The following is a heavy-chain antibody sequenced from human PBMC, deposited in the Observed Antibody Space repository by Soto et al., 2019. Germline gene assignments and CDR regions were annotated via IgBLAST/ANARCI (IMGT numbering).Heavy chain of an antibody. V-gene: IGHV1-69*01. Sequence: QVQLVQSGAEVKKPGSSVKVSCKASGGTFSSHAISWVRQAPGQGVEWMGGIIPIFGITKYAQKFQGRVTITADESTSTAYMEMSSLRSEDTAVYYCAREVGDTISGVVGYHYYGMDVWGQGTTVTVSS. CDR2: IIPIFGIT. D-gene: IGHD3-3*01. CDR3: AREVGDTISGVVGYHYYGMDV. J-gene: IGHJ6*02. CDR1: GGTFSSHA.